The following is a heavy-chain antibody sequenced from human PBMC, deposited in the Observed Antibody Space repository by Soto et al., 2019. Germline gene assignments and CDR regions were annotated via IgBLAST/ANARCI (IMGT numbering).Heavy chain of an antibody. CDR3: ARSPSVYDPANWFDS. CDR2: IIPVLGIA. Sequence: ASVKVSCKASGGTFSSYTISWVRQAPGQGLEWMGRIIPVLGIANYAQKFQGRVTITADKSTSTAYMELSSLRSEDTAVYYCARSPSVYDPANWFDSWGQGTPVTVSS. D-gene: IGHD3-22*01. V-gene: IGHV1-69*02. CDR1: GGTFSSYT. J-gene: IGHJ5*01.